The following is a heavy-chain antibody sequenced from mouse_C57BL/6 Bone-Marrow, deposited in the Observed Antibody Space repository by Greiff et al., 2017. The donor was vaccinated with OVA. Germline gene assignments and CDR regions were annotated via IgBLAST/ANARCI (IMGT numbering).Heavy chain of an antibody. V-gene: IGHV1-50*01. Sequence: QVQLQQPGAELVKPGASVKLSCKASGYTFTSYWMQWVKQRPGQGLEWIGEIDPSDSYTNYNQKFKGKATLTVDTSSSTASLPLSSLTCEDSAVYDGAKRWGGECDDYWGQGTTLTVSS. CDR3: AKRWGGECDDY. D-gene: IGHD4-1*01. CDR1: GYTFTSYW. J-gene: IGHJ2*01. CDR2: IDPSDSYT.